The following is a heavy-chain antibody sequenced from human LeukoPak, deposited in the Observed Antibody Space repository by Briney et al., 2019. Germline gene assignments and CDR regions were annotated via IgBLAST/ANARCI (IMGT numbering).Heavy chain of an antibody. V-gene: IGHV3-23*01. J-gene: IGHJ3*02. CDR1: GFTFSSYA. CDR2: ISGSGGST. CDR3: ARESRYSSGWRDYDAFDI. Sequence: GGSLRLSCAASGFTFSSYAMSWVRQAPGKGLEWVSAISGSGGSTYYADSVKGRFTISRDNSKDTLFLQMNSLRVEDTAVYYCARESRYSSGWRDYDAFDIWGQGTMVTVSS. D-gene: IGHD6-19*01.